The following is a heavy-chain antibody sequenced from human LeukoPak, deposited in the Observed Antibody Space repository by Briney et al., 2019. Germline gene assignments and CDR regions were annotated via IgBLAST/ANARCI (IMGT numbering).Heavy chain of an antibody. D-gene: IGHD2/OR15-2a*01. V-gene: IGHV1-69*02. J-gene: IGHJ4*02. CDR2: IIPILGIA. Sequence: SVKVSCKASGDTFSSYTISWVRQAPGQGLEWMGRIIPILGIANYAQKFQGRVTITADKSTSTAYMELSSLRSEGTAVYYCARVVLVGSRYYFFYCGQGTLGTASS. CDR3: ARVVLVGSRYYFFY. CDR1: GDTFSSYT.